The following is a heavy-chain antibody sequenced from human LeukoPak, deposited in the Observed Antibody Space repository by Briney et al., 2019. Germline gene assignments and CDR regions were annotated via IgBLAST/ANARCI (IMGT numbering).Heavy chain of an antibody. CDR3: AKARGWVGATEAFDI. V-gene: IGHV3-30*18. CDR2: ISHEGSDK. D-gene: IGHD1-26*01. CDR1: GFSFSSYG. Sequence: GGSLRLSCAASGFSFSSYGIHWVRQAPGKGLEWVGVISHEGSDKYYADSVKGRFTISRDNSKNTLYLQMNSLRAEDTAVYYCAKARGWVGATEAFDIWGQGTMVTVSS. J-gene: IGHJ3*02.